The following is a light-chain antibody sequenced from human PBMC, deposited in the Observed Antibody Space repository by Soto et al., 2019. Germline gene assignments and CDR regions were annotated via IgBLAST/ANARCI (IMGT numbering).Light chain of an antibody. CDR1: SSDVGSYNL. Sequence: QSALTQPASVSGSPGQSITISCTGTSSDVGSYNLVSWYQQHPGKAPKLMIYEGSKRPSGVSYRFSGSKSGNTASLTISGLQAEDEADYYCCSYAGSSTLNWVFGGGTKLTVL. CDR2: EGS. J-gene: IGLJ3*02. CDR3: CSYAGSSTLNWV. V-gene: IGLV2-23*01.